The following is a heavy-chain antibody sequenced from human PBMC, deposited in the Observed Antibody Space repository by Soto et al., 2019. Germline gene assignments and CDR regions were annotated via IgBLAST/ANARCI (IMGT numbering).Heavy chain of an antibody. D-gene: IGHD2-2*01. CDR2: ISYDGSNK. CDR1: GFTFSSYG. Sequence: QVQLVESGGGVVQPGRSLRLSCAASGFTFSSYGMHWVRQAPGKGLEWVAVISYDGSNKYYADSVKGRFTISRDNSKNTLYLQMNSLRAEDTAVYYCAKGGGRDIVVVPAVEVDIWGHGTMVTVSS. CDR3: AKGGGRDIVVVPAVEVDI. J-gene: IGHJ3*02. V-gene: IGHV3-30*18.